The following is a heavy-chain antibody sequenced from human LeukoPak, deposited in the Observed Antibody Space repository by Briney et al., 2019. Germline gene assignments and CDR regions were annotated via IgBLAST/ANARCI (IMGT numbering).Heavy chain of an antibody. CDR3: AKGGYGDYDDYYYGMDV. V-gene: IGHV3-23*01. J-gene: IGHJ6*04. CDR1: GFTFSSYT. Sequence: PGGSLRLSCEASGFTFSSYTMSWVRQAPGKGLEWVSAISGSGGSTYYADSVKGRFTISRDNSKNTLYLQMNSLRAEDTAVYYCAKGGYGDYDDYYYGMDVWGKGTTVTVSS. CDR2: ISGSGGST. D-gene: IGHD4-17*01.